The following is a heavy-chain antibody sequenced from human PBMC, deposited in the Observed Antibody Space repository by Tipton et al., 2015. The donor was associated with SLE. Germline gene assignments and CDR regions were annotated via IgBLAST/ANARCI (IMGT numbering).Heavy chain of an antibody. CDR1: GGSISTSNW. Sequence: TLSLTCAVSGGSISTSNWWSWVRQPPGKGLEWIGEIYHSGSTNYNPSLKSRVTISVDTSKNQFSLKLSSVTAADTAVYYCARAPRYSSGYYYYMDVWGKGTTVTVSS. D-gene: IGHD6-19*01. CDR3: ARAPRYSSGYYYYMDV. CDR2: IYHSGST. V-gene: IGHV4-4*02. J-gene: IGHJ6*03.